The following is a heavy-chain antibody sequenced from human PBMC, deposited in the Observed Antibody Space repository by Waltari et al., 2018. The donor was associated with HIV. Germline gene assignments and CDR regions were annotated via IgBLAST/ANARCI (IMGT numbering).Heavy chain of an antibody. CDR3: ARSDFGELVRGQRAFDV. Sequence: QVQLVQSGAEVKKPGSSVKVSCKASGGAFNTFAFTWVRQAPGQGLEWVGGFNPIFGAANNEQKFQERVTITADASTGTVYMELRSLTSDDSATYFCARSDFGELVRGQRAFDVWGQGTMVIVSS. CDR2: FNPIFGAA. CDR1: GGAFNTFA. V-gene: IGHV1-69*01. J-gene: IGHJ3*01. D-gene: IGHD3-10*01.